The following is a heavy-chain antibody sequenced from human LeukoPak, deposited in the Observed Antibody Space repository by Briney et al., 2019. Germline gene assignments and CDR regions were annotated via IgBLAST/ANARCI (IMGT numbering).Heavy chain of an antibody. D-gene: IGHD3-22*01. CDR3: ARHNYYDSSGFYTNHFDY. CDR1: GGSISSYY. J-gene: IGHJ4*02. CDR2: TYNSGST. V-gene: IGHV4-59*01. Sequence: SETLSLTCTVSGGSISSYYWSWIRQPPGKGLEWIGYTYNSGSTKYNPSLKSRVTISLDTSKNQFSLRLSSVTAADTAVYFCARHNYYDSSGFYTNHFDYWGQGTLVTVSS.